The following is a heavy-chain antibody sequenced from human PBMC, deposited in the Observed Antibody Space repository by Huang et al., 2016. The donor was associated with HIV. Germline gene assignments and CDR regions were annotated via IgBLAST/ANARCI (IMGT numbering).Heavy chain of an antibody. CDR1: GFTFSNLA. CDR3: ARDLQGRRPLNYFDH. D-gene: IGHD6-25*01. CDR2: KSKEGGKT. Sequence: QVQLVESGGGVVQPERSLRVSCAASGFTFSNLAMHWVRQAPGQAVGLVAVKSKEGGKTEYTYSVKARVTISRDNSNNMLDLEMKSRKADDTAVYYCARDLQGRRPLNYFDHWGQGALVIVS. V-gene: IGHV3-30-3*01. J-gene: IGHJ4*02.